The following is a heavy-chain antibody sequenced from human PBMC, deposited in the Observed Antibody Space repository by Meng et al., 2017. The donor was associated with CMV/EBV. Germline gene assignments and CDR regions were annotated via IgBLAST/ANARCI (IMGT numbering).Heavy chain of an antibody. CDR3: ARGPPRAFTTGTTLLDY. CDR1: GGSFSGDY. J-gene: IGHJ4*02. V-gene: IGHV4-34*01. Sequence: GGSFSGDYWRWIRQPPGKGVEWIGEINHSGSNKYNPSLKSRVTISVDTAKNQFSLKLSSVTAADTAVYYCARGPPRAFTTGTTLLDYWGQGTLVTVSS. CDR2: INHSGSN. D-gene: IGHD1-1*01.